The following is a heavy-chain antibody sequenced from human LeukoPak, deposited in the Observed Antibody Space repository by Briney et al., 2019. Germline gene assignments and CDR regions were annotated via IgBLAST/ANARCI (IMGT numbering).Heavy chain of an antibody. V-gene: IGHV1-2*02. CDR2: IYPKSGGT. D-gene: IGHD2/OR15-2a*01. CDR3: AKRVVLPGNRHLDY. J-gene: IGHJ4*02. CDR1: GYTFADYY. Sequence: ASVKVSCKTSGYTFADYYIHWVRQAPGQGLEWMGWIYPKSGGTNSAQKFQGRVTMTRDTSISTAYMELSRLRFDDTAVYYCAKRVVLPGNRHLDYGGQGTLVTVSS.